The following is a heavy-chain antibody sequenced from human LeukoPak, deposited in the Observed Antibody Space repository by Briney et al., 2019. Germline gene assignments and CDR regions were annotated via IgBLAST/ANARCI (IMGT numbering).Heavy chain of an antibody. V-gene: IGHV4-4*07. J-gene: IGHJ5*02. CDR1: NGSLTSYY. Sequence: SETLSLTCSVSNGSLTSYYWSWIRQPAGKGLEWIGRIYHTGSTTYNPSLKSRVSMSVDTSKNQFSLKLTSVTAADTAVYYCARVGAAGWFDPWGQGTLVTVSS. CDR2: IYHTGST. D-gene: IGHD1-26*01. CDR3: ARVGAAGWFDP.